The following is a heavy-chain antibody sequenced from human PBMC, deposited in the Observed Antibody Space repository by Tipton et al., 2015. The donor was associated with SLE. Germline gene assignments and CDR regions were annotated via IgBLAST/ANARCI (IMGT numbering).Heavy chain of an antibody. V-gene: IGHV4-34*01. CDR1: GGSFGGYY. CDR3: ARGYCSGGSCSYWYFDL. J-gene: IGHJ2*01. Sequence: TLSLTCAVYGGSFGGYYWSWIRQPPGKGLEWIGEINHSGSTNYNPSLKSRVTISVDTSKNQFSLKLSSVTAADTAVYYCARGYCSGGSCSYWYFDLWGRGTLVTVSS. CDR2: INHSGST. D-gene: IGHD2-15*01.